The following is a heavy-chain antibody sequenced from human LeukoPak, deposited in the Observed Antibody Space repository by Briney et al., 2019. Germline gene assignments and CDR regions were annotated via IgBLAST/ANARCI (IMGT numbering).Heavy chain of an antibody. CDR2: INPNSGGT. J-gene: IGHJ4*02. Sequence: ASVKVSCKASGYTFTGYYMHWVRQAPGQGLEWMGWINPNSGGTNYAQKFQGWVTMTRDTSISTAYMELSRLRSDDTAVYYCARDGGCSSTSCSFDYWGQGTLATVSS. V-gene: IGHV1-2*04. CDR3: ARDGGCSSTSCSFDY. CDR1: GYTFTGYY. D-gene: IGHD2-2*01.